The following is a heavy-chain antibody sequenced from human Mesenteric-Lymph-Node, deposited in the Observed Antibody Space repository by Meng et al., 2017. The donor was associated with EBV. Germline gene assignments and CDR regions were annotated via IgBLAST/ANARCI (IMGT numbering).Heavy chain of an antibody. D-gene: IGHD3-10*01. CDR3: AKVDGSGRSNWFDP. J-gene: IGHJ5*02. V-gene: IGHV4-4*02. CDR1: GGPIISYNW. Sequence: QVQRQEPGPGLWKPSGIPPLTCAVSGGPIISYNWWSWVRRTPGKGLEWIREIFHSGTTNHNPSLRSRLTLSVDKSKNQFSLRLSSVTAADTAVYYCAKVDGSGRSNWFDPWGQGTLVTVSS. CDR2: IFHSGTT.